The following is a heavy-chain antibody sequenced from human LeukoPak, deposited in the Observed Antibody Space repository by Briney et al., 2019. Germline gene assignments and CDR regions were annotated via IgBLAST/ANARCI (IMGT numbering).Heavy chain of an antibody. CDR1: GFNFSTYS. CDR3: ARGRDYFDMDV. V-gene: IGHV3-21*01. Sequence: PGGSLRLSCAASGFNFSTYSMNWVRQAPGKGPEWVSSISGGSNYIYYADSVQGRFTISRDNAKNSMFLQMNTLRAEDTAVYYCARGRDYFDMDVWGQGTTVTVFS. CDR2: ISGGSNYI. J-gene: IGHJ6*02.